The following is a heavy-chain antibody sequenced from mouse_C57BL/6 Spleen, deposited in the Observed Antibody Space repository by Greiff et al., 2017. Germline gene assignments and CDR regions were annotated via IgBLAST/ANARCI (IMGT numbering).Heavy chain of an antibody. CDR2: ISDGGSYT. V-gene: IGHV5-4*01. D-gene: IGHD1-1*01. CDR3: AREDSSYAMDY. Sequence: EVKVEESGGGLVKPGGSLKLSCAASGFTFSSYAMSWVRQTPEKRLEWVATISDGGSYTYYPDNVKGRFTISRDNAKNNLYLQMSHLKSEDTAMYYCAREDSSYAMDYWGQGTSVTVSS. J-gene: IGHJ4*01. CDR1: GFTFSSYA.